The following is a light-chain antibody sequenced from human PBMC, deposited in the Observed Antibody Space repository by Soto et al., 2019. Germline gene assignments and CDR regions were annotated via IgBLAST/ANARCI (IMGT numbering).Light chain of an antibody. J-gene: IGLJ1*01. CDR1: SDNIGAAYN. CDR2: GNN. CDR3: QSYDTSLSGDV. Sequence: QSVLTQPPSVSGAPGQRGTLSCPGSSDNIGAAYNVDWYQQLPGTAPKLLIYGNNNRPSGVPARFSGSKSGTSAPQAIAGLHAEVEGDYYGQSYDTSLSGDVCGTGTKVTV. V-gene: IGLV1-40*01.